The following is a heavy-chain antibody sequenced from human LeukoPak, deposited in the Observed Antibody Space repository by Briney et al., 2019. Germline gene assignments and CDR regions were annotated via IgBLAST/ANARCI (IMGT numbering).Heavy chain of an antibody. Sequence: GGSLRLSCAASGFTFSSHAMSWVRRAPGKGLECVSVIYYNGSASYADSVKGRFTISRDNAKNTLFLQMNSLRAEDTALYYCATLTLYYGSGSYFDYWGQGTLVAVSS. CDR1: GFTFSSHA. CDR2: IYYNGSA. D-gene: IGHD3-10*01. V-gene: IGHV3-53*01. CDR3: ATLTLYYGSGSYFDY. J-gene: IGHJ4*02.